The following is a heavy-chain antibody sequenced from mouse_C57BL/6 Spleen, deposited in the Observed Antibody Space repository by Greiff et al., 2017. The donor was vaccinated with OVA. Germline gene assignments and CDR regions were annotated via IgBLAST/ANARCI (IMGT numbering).Heavy chain of an antibody. CDR1: GYTFTDYY. Sequence: EVQLQQSGPELVKPGASVKISCKASGYTFTDYYMNWVKQSHGKSLEWIGDINPNNGGTSYNQKFKGKATLTVDKSSSTAYMELRSLTSEDSAVYYCAREGNYDFDYWGQGTTLTVSS. V-gene: IGHV1-26*01. D-gene: IGHD2-1*01. CDR3: AREGNYDFDY. CDR2: INPNNGGT. J-gene: IGHJ2*01.